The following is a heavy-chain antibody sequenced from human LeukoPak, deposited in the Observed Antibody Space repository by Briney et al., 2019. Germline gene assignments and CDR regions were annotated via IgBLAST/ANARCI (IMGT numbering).Heavy chain of an antibody. J-gene: IGHJ4*02. CDR3: ARESYFFDY. D-gene: IGHD3-16*02. Sequence: SETPSLTCTVSGGSISSYYWSWIRQPPGKGLEWIGYIYYSGSTNYNPSLKSRVTISVDTSKNQFSLKLSSVTAADTAVYYCARESYFFDYWGQGTLVTVSS. CDR1: GGSISSYY. CDR2: IYYSGST. V-gene: IGHV4-59*01.